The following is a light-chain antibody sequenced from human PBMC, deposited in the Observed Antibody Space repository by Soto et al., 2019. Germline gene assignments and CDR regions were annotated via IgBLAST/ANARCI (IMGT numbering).Light chain of an antibody. CDR1: QSVYNK. V-gene: IGKV3-15*01. J-gene: IGKJ3*01. CDR2: GAS. CDR3: QQYKNWPPVT. Sequence: EIVMTQSPANRSVSPGERATLSCRASQSVYNKLAWYQQKPGQAPRLLIYGASTRATGIPARFSGSVSGTEFTLTIRSLQSEDFAVYYGQQYKNWPPVTFGPGTKVDI.